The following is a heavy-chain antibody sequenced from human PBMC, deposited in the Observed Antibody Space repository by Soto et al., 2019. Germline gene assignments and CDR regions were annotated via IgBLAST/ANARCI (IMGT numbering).Heavy chain of an antibody. Sequence: GGSLRLSCAASGFTFSSYAMSWVRQAPGKGLEWVSAISGSGGSTYYADSVKGRFTISRDNSKNTLYLQMNSLRAEDTAVYYCANFGSGWPRLKNNWFDPWGQGTLVTVSS. D-gene: IGHD6-19*01. CDR1: GFTFSSYA. CDR2: ISGSGGST. J-gene: IGHJ5*02. CDR3: ANFGSGWPRLKNNWFDP. V-gene: IGHV3-23*01.